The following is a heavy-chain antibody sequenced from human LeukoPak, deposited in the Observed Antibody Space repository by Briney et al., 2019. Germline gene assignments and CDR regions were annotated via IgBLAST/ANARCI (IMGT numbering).Heavy chain of an antibody. CDR1: GFTFGDYA. CDR3: TRVNTMIVVVIGGFDY. J-gene: IGHJ4*02. CDR2: IRSKAYGGIT. V-gene: IGHV3-49*03. Sequence: GRSLRLSCTASGFTFGDYAMSWFRQAPGKGLEWVGFIRSKAYGGITEYAASVKGRFTISRDDSKSIAYLQMNSLKTEDTAVYYCTRVNTMIVVVIGGFDYWGQGTLVTVSS. D-gene: IGHD3-22*01.